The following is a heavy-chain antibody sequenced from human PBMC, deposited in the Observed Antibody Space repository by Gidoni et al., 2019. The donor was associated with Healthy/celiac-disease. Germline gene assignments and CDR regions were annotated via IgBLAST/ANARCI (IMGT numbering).Heavy chain of an antibody. J-gene: IGHJ4*02. CDR2: ISYDGSNK. CDR1: GFTFSRYG. CDR3: AKLFGTAAGTLNTFDY. V-gene: IGHV3-30*18. Sequence: QVQLVESGGGVVQPGRSLRLSCAASGFTFSRYGMHWVRQAPGKGLEWVAVISYDGSNKYYADSVKGRFTISRDNSKNTLYLQMNSLRAEDTAVYYCAKLFGTAAGTLNTFDYWGQGTLVTVCS. D-gene: IGHD6-13*01.